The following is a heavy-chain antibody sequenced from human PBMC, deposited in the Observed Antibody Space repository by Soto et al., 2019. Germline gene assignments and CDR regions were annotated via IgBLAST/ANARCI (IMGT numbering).Heavy chain of an antibody. V-gene: IGHV3-20*01. J-gene: IGHJ6*03. CDR1: GFTFDDYG. Sequence: EVQLVESGGGVVRPGGSLRLSCAASGFTFDDYGMSWVRQAPGKGLEWVSGINWNGGSTGYADSVKGRFTISRDNAKNSLYLQMNSLRAEDTALYHCARGEGDPGGYYYYYMDVWGKGTTVTVSS. CDR2: INWNGGST. D-gene: IGHD3-16*01. CDR3: ARGEGDPGGYYYYYMDV.